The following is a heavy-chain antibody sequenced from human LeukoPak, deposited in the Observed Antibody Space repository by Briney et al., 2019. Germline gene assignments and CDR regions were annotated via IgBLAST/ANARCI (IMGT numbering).Heavy chain of an antibody. D-gene: IGHD6-19*01. V-gene: IGHV3-74*01. CDR1: GFTFSSYW. Sequence: GGSLRLSCAASGFTFSSYWMHWARQAPGKGLVWVSRINSDGSSTSYADSVKGRFTISRDNAKNMLYLQMSSLRAEDTAVYYCTRGAYSSGPFDPWGQGTLVTVSS. CDR3: TRGAYSSGPFDP. CDR2: INSDGSST. J-gene: IGHJ5*02.